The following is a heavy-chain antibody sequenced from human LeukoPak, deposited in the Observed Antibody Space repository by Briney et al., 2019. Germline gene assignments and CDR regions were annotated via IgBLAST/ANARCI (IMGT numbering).Heavy chain of an antibody. Sequence: TGGSLRLSCAASGFTFSSSEMSWVRQAPGKGLEWVSYISSGGSTIYYADSVKGRFTISRDNAKNSLYLQMNSLRAEDTAVYYCARLTVTRYFDYWGQGTLVTVSS. CDR3: ARLTVTRYFDY. V-gene: IGHV3-48*03. CDR1: GFTFSSSE. D-gene: IGHD4-17*01. CDR2: ISSGGSTI. J-gene: IGHJ4*02.